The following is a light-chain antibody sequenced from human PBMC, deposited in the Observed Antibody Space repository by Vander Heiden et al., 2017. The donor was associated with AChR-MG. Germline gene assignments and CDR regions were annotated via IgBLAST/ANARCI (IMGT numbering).Light chain of an antibody. J-gene: IGLJ2*01. CDR1: SSNIGSRP. V-gene: IGLV1-44*01. CDR3: AAWDDNLNGVV. Sequence: SVLTQPPSASGTPGQGVTISCSGSSSNIGSRPVNWYQQLPGMAPKLLMYTNNQRPSGVPDRFSASKSGTSASLAISGLQSEDEADYYCAAWDDNLNGVVFGGGTKLTVL. CDR2: TNN.